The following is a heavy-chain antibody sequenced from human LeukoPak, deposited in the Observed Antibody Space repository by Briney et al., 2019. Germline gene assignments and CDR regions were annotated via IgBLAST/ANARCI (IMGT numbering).Heavy chain of an antibody. Sequence: GGSLRLSCAASGFTVSSNYMSWVRQAPGKGLHWVSCIYSGGSTYYADPVKGRFTISIDNSKNTLYLQMHSLRAEDTAVYYCASSLSGRRQTYYDSWSGYDKYGMDVWGQGTTVTVSS. D-gene: IGHD3-3*01. CDR3: ASSLSGRRQTYYDSWSGYDKYGMDV. V-gene: IGHV3-66*01. CDR2: IYSGGST. CDR1: GFTVSSNY. J-gene: IGHJ6*02.